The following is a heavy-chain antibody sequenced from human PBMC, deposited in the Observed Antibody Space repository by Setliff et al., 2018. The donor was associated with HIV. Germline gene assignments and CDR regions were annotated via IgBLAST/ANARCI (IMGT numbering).Heavy chain of an antibody. D-gene: IGHD6-19*01. V-gene: IGHV4-38-2*02. CDR1: GDFISSDYY. Sequence: SETLSLTCTVSGDFISSDYYWGWIRQVPGKGLEWIGSFYETGYTYYNPSLKTRVTMSVDTSKNHFSLQLRSVTAADTAVYYCARLSQWKSFAFDIWGQGTMVTVSS. CDR2: FYETGYT. CDR3: ARLSQWKSFAFDI. J-gene: IGHJ3*02.